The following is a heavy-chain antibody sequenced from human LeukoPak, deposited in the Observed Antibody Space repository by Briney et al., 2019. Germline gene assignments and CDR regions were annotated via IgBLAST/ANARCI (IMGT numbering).Heavy chain of an antibody. CDR2: IYTSGST. V-gene: IGHV4-4*07. CDR1: GGSISSYY. J-gene: IGHJ6*03. Sequence: SSETLSLTCTVSGGSISSYYWSWIRQPAGKGLEWIGRIYTSGSTNYNPSLKSRVTMSVDTSKNQFSLKLSSVTAADTAVYYCARDIYSYASYCYYMDVWGKGTTVTVSS. D-gene: IGHD5-18*01. CDR3: ARDIYSYASYCYYMDV.